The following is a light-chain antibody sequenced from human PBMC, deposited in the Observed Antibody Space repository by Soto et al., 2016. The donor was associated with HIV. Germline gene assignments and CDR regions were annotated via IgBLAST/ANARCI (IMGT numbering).Light chain of an antibody. CDR2: DKN. CDR3: NSRDSSGNHWV. Sequence: SSELTQDPAVSVALGQTVKITCQGDSLRSYYATWYQQKPGQAPVLVIYDKNNRPSGIPDRFSGSSSGNTASLTITRAQAEDEADYYCNSRDSSGNHWVFGGGTKLTVL. CDR1: SLRSYY. V-gene: IGLV3-19*01. J-gene: IGLJ3*02.